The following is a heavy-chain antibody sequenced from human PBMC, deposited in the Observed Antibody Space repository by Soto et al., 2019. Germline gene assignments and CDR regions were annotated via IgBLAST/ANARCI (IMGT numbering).Heavy chain of an antibody. CDR1: GGSLSDYY. J-gene: IGHJ6*02. D-gene: IGHD1-1*01. V-gene: IGHV4-34*01. CDR2: VHPSGST. Sequence: SETLSLTCAVSGGSLSDYYWPWIRQSPGKGLEWIGEVHPSGSTYYNPSLRSRVTISVDTSKNQFSLKLTSLTAADTAIYYCARGRDEYKLGNVWGHGTTVTVSS. CDR3: ARGRDEYKLGNV.